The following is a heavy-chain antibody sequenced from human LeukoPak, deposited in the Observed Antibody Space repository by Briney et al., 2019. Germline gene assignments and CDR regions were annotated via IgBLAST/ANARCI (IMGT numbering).Heavy chain of an antibody. CDR1: GFTVSSNY. CDR2: IYSGGST. D-gene: IGHD5-24*01. V-gene: IGHV3-53*01. Sequence: GGSLRLSCAASGFTVSSNYMSWVRQAPGKGLEWVSVIYSGGSTFYADSVKGRFSISRDNSKNTLYLQMNSLRADDTAVYYCARSRDGSLDYWGQGTLVTVSS. CDR3: ARSRDGSLDY. J-gene: IGHJ4*02.